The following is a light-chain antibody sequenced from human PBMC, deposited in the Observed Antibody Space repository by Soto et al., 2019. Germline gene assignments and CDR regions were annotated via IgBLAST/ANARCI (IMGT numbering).Light chain of an antibody. CDR2: AAF. CDR1: HSVSSNY. CDR3: QHYDSPPLYI. J-gene: IGKJ2*01. Sequence: EIVLTQSPGTLSLSPGERPTLSCRASHSVSSNYLAWSQHRLGQAPRLLISAAFNRAPAIPDRFSRSGSGTDFTLTISGLEPEDFAMYYCQHYDSPPLYIFGPGTKLEI. V-gene: IGKV3-20*01.